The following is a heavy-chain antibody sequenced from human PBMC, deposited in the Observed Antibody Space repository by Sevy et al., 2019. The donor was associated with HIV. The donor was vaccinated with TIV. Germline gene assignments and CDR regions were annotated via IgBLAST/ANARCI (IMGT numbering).Heavy chain of an antibody. D-gene: IGHD4-17*01. V-gene: IGHV3-11*01. J-gene: IGHJ6*02. Sequence: GGSLRLSCAASGFILSDYYMSWVRQAPGKGLEWVSYISGSGDDTIYYADSVKGRFTISRDNTKNSLYLQMNSLRAEDTAVYYCARDHVKDGDLGDYYYYAMDVWGQGTTVTFSS. CDR3: ARDHVKDGDLGDYYYYAMDV. CDR1: GFILSDYY. CDR2: ISGSGDDTI.